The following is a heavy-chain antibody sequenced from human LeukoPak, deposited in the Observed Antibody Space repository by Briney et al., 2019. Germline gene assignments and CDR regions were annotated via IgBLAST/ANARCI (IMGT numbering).Heavy chain of an antibody. Sequence: GESLKISCKGSGYSFTSYWIGWVRQMPGKGLEWMGIIYPGDSDTRYSPSFQGQVTISADKSISTAYLQWSSLKASDTAMYYCATNRYSGSYPSYFDYWGQGTLVTVSS. D-gene: IGHD1-26*01. CDR1: GYSFTSYW. CDR3: ATNRYSGSYPSYFDY. CDR2: IYPGDSDT. J-gene: IGHJ4*02. V-gene: IGHV5-51*01.